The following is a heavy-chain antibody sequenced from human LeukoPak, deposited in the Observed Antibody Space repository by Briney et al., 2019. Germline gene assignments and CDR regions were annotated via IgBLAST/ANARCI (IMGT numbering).Heavy chain of an antibody. Sequence: SQTLSLTCSVSGVSISDGRYYWTWIRQRPGKGLEWIGYKYYSGSAKYDPSLKSRLTISIDTPKNQFSLHLSSVTASDTAMYYCATPYCSSLSCLDVFNIWGQGTMVTVSS. J-gene: IGHJ3*02. CDR2: KYYSGSA. CDR1: GVSISDGRYY. V-gene: IGHV4-31*03. D-gene: IGHD2-2*01. CDR3: ATPYCSSLSCLDVFNI.